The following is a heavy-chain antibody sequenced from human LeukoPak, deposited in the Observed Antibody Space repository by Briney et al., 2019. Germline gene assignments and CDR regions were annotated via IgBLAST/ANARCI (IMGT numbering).Heavy chain of an antibody. J-gene: IGHJ4*02. CDR3: AISRVSALDY. CDR2: IYTSGST. CDR1: GGSISSGSYY. Sequence: SQTLSLTCTVSGGSISSGSYYWSWIRQPAGKGLEWIGRIYTSGSTNYNPSLKSRVTISVDTSKNQFSLKLSSVTAADTAVYYCAISRVSALDYWGQGTLVTVSS. V-gene: IGHV4-61*02. D-gene: IGHD2-8*01.